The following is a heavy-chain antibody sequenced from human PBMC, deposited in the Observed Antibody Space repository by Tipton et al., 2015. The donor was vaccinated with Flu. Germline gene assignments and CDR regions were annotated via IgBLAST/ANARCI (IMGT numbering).Heavy chain of an antibody. CDR1: GFTFSSYG. CDR2: ISYDGANK. J-gene: IGHJ4*02. V-gene: IGHV3-30*12. D-gene: IGHD3-10*01. Sequence: SLRLSCAASGFTFSSYGIHWVRQAPGKGLEWVALISYDGANKYYADSVKGRFTISRDNSRNTLSLQMNSLRAEDTAVYYCVRKGFGDYWGQGILVTVSS. CDR3: VRKGFGDY.